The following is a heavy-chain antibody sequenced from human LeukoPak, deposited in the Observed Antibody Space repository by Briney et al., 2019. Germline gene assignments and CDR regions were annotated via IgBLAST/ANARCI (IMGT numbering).Heavy chain of an antibody. J-gene: IGHJ6*04. Sequence: GGSLRLSCAASGFTFDDYAMHWVRHAPGKGLEWVSLISWDGGSTYYADSVKGRFTISRDNSKNSLYLQMNSLRAEDTALYYCAKDRYYYGSGSYYKPYYYYGMDVWGKGTTVTVSS. CDR3: AKDRYYYGSGSYYKPYYYYGMDV. CDR2: ISWDGGST. D-gene: IGHD3-10*01. V-gene: IGHV3-43D*04. CDR1: GFTFDDYA.